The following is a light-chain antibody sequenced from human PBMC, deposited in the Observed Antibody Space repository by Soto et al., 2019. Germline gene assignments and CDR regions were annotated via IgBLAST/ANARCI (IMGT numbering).Light chain of an antibody. CDR3: HAWDTSTVV. V-gene: IGLV3-1*01. J-gene: IGLJ2*01. Sequence: SYELTQPPSVSVSPGQTASITCSGDKLGDKYACWYQQKPGQSPVLLIYQDSKRPSGIPDRFSGSNSGNTATLTISGTQAMDEADYYCHAWDTSTVVFGGGTQLTVL. CDR1: KLGDKY. CDR2: QDS.